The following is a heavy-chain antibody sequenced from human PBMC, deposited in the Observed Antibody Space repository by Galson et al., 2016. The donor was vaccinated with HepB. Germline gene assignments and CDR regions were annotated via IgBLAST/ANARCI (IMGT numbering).Heavy chain of an antibody. J-gene: IGHJ5*02. Sequence: PALVKPTQTLTLTCTFSGFSLSTSGVGVGWIRQPPGKALEWLALIYWDDDKRYSPSLKSRLTITKDTSKNQVVLTMTNMDPVDTATYYCANGGGAFDPWGQGTLVTVSS. CDR2: IYWDDDK. CDR1: GFSLSTSGVG. V-gene: IGHV2-5*02. D-gene: IGHD3-16*01. CDR3: ANGGGAFDP.